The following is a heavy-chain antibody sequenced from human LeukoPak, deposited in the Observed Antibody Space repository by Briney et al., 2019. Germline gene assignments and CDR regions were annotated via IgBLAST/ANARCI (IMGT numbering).Heavy chain of an antibody. CDR2: LYDSVRT. D-gene: IGHD5-18*01. Sequence: SETLSLTCTVSGGSISSHYWSWLRQPPGKELEGIAYLYDSVRTKDNPSLKGRVTLSADTSKNQHSLRLSSVTAADTAVYYCATIKRGDIYGYFDFWGQGILVIVSS. J-gene: IGHJ4*02. CDR3: ATIKRGDIYGYFDF. V-gene: IGHV4-59*11. CDR1: GGSISSHY.